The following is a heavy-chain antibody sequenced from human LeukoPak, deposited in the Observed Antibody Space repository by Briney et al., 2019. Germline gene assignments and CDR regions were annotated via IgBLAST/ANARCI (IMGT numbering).Heavy chain of an antibody. Sequence: PGGSLRLSCAASGFTFSSYAMHWVRQAPGRGLEWVAVISYDGSNKYYADSVKGRFTISRDNSKNTLYLQMNSLRAEDTAVYYCARSPKGYYDSSGYHNGYDAFDIWGQGTMVTVSS. D-gene: IGHD3-22*01. J-gene: IGHJ3*02. CDR3: ARSPKGYYDSSGYHNGYDAFDI. CDR1: GFTFSSYA. CDR2: ISYDGSNK. V-gene: IGHV3-30*04.